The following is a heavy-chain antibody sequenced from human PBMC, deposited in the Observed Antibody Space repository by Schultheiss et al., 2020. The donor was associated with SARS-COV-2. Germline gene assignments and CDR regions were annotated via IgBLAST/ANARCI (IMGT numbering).Heavy chain of an antibody. V-gene: IGHV1-69*05. D-gene: IGHD6-19*01. CDR1: GGTFSSYA. CDR3: ASCMCETPPLAVAGTRDYYYGMDV. J-gene: IGHJ6*02. CDR2: IIPIFGTA. Sequence: GGSLRLSCKASGGTFSSYAISWVRQAPGQGLEWMGGIIPIFGTANYAQKLQDRVTVTTDTSSSTVYMELRSLRSDDTAVYFCASCMCETPPLAVAGTRDYYYGMDVWGQGTTVTVSS.